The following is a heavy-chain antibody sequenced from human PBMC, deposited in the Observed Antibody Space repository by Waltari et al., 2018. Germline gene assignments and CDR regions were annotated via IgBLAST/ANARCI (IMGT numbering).Heavy chain of an antibody. V-gene: IGHV4-34*01. Sequence: QVQLQQWGAGLLRPSETLSLTCAVYGGSFNGYYWNWVRQPPGKGLEWIGEIDYSGFTTYTPSLKSRVTSSLDTSKNQFSLSLNSVTAADTAVYYCARVQNWFDPWGQGTLVTVSS. CDR2: IDYSGFT. CDR1: GGSFNGYY. J-gene: IGHJ5*02. CDR3: ARVQNWFDP.